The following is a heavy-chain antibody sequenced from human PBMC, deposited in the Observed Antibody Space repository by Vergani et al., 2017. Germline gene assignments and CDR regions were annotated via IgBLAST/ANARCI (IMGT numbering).Heavy chain of an antibody. J-gene: IGHJ6*02. D-gene: IGHD3-3*01. V-gene: IGHV3-21*01. CDR3: ARVGTIFGVVISMDV. CDR2: ISISSSYI. Sequence: EVQLVESGGGLVKPGGSLPLSCPASRFPFSRYRMHWVRQAPGKALELLSSISISSSYIYYADSVKGRFTISRDNAKNSLYLQMNSLRAEDTAVYYCARVGTIFGVVISMDVWGQGTTVTVSS. CDR1: RFPFSRYR.